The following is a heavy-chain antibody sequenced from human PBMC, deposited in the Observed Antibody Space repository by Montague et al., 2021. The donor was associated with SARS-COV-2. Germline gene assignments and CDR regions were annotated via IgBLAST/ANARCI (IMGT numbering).Heavy chain of an antibody. Sequence: SLRLSCAASGFTVSRNYTGWVRQAPGKGLEWVSVIFGGGSTNYADSVKGRFTISRDISQNTLCLQMNSLRAEDMAVYYCAKGGTSYFYGMDVWGQGTTVAVSS. J-gene: IGHJ6*02. CDR3: AKGGTSYFYGMDV. CDR1: GFTVSRNY. V-gene: IGHV3-66*01. CDR2: IFGGGST. D-gene: IGHD1-26*01.